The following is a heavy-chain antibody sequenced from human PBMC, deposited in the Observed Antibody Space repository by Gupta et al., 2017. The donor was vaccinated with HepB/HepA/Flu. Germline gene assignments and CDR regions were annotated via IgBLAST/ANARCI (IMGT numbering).Heavy chain of an antibody. V-gene: IGHV3-15*01. CDR2: IKSKTDGGTT. CDR1: GFTFSNAW. CDR3: TTDLGGDSGYDWRL. D-gene: IGHD5-12*01. Sequence: EVQLVESGGGLVKPGGSLRLACAASGFTFSNAWMSWVRQAPGKGLEWVGRIKSKTDGGTTDYAAPVKGRFTISRDDSKNTLYLQMNSLKTEDTAVYYCTTDLGGDSGYDWRLWGQGTLVTVSS. J-gene: IGHJ4*02.